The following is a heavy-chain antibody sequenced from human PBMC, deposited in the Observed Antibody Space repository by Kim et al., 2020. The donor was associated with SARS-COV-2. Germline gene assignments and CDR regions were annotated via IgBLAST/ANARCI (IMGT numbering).Heavy chain of an antibody. CDR1: GFTFSNYG. V-gene: IGHV3-33*01. D-gene: IGHD3-22*01. Sequence: GGSLRLSCAASGFTFSNYGMHWVRQAPGKGLEWVAVIWYDGNNKNYADSVKGRFTISRDNSKNTLYLQMNSLRAEDTAGYYCATDDSSGKPGGYWGQGTLVTVSS. CDR3: ATDDSSGKPGGY. J-gene: IGHJ4*02. CDR2: IWYDGNNK.